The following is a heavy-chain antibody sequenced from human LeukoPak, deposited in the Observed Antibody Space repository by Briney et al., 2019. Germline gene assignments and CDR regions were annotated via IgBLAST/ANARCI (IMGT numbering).Heavy chain of an antibody. CDR1: DDSISTNSYY. CDR3: SRGDDSYKQGNF. CDR2: LHYRGTP. Sequence: SPSETLSLTCSVSDDSISTNSYYWTWIRQPPGKALEWVATLHYRGTPYYSPSLSSRISIFVDTSKRQSSLQVRSVTASDTAMYYCSRGDDSYKQGNFWGQGTLVTVSS. J-gene: IGHJ4*02. D-gene: IGHD5-24*01. V-gene: IGHV4-39*01.